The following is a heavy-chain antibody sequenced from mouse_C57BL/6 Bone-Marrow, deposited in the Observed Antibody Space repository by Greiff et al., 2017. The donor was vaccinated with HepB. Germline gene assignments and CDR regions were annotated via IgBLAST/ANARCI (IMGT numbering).Heavy chain of an antibody. D-gene: IGHD1-1*01. CDR2: IRSKSNNYAT. CDR1: GFSFNTYA. Sequence: EVKVVESGGGLVQPKGSLKLSCAASGFSFNTYAMNWVRQAPGKGLEWVARIRSKSNNYATYYADSVKDRFTISRDDSESMLYLQMNNLKTEDTAMYYCVSLSYAMDYWGQGTSVTVSS. V-gene: IGHV10-1*01. J-gene: IGHJ4*01. CDR3: VSLSYAMDY.